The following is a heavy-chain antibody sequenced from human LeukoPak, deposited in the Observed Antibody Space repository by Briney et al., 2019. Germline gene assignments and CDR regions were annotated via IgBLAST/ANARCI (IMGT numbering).Heavy chain of an antibody. J-gene: IGHJ4*02. CDR1: GFTSSSYE. CDR2: ISSSASII. Sequence: GGSLRLSCAASGFTSSSYEMNWVRQAPGKGLEWVSYISSSASIIYYADSVKGRFTISRDNAKNSLYLQMNSLRAEDTAVYYCARAVGATVYFDYWGQGTLVTVSS. V-gene: IGHV3-48*03. CDR3: ARAVGATVYFDY. D-gene: IGHD1-26*01.